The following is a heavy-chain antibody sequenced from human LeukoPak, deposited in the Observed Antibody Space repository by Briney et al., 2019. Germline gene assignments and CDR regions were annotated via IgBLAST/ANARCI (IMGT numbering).Heavy chain of an antibody. J-gene: IGHJ5*02. CDR2: IYYSGST. V-gene: IGHV4-59*08. CDR3: ARQAAAGSDPKFAP. CDR1: GGSISSYY. Sequence: PSETLSLTCTVSGGSISSYYWSWIRQPPGRGLEWIGYIYYSGSTNYNPSLKSRVTISVDTSKNQFSLKLSSVTAADTAVYYCARQAAAGSDPKFAPWGQETRATVSS. D-gene: IGHD6-25*01.